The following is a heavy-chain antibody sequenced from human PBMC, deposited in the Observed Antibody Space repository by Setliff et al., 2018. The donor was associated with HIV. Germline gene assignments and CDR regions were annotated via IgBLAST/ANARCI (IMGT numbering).Heavy chain of an antibody. J-gene: IGHJ3*02. CDR3: ARVFPPIRGAPFGTPPGAFDI. Sequence: KPSETLSFTCSVSGDSMSPYYWSWIRQSADKGLEWIGRVHPTGSTIYNPSLRSRVTMSVDTSKSQFSLKLSAVTAADTAMYYCARVFPPIRGAPFGTPPGAFDIWGQGTMVTVSS. V-gene: IGHV4-4*07. CDR1: GDSMSPYY. D-gene: IGHD2-15*01. CDR2: VHPTGST.